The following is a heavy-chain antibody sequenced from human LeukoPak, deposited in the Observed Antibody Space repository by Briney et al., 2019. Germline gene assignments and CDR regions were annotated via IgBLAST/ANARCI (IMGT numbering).Heavy chain of an antibody. CDR2: IYSGGST. V-gene: IGHV3-66*01. CDR1: GFTVSSNY. Sequence: GGSLRLSCAASGFTVSSNYMSWVRQAPGKGLEWVSVIYSGGSTYYADSVKGRFTISRDNSKNTLYLQMNSLRAEDTAVYYCARGDRWLQEKYFDYWGQGTLVTVSS. J-gene: IGHJ4*02. D-gene: IGHD5-24*01. CDR3: ARGDRWLQEKYFDY.